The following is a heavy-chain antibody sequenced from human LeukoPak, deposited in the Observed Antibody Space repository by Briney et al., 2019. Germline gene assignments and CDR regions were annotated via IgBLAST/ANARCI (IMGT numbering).Heavy chain of an antibody. V-gene: IGHV3-23*01. Sequence: GGSLRLSCAASGFTFTNYAMSWVRQAPGKGLEWVSGISGGGGSTYYADSVKGRFTISRDNSKNTLYLQMNSLRAEDTAVYYCAKDRGDSYGHFDYWGQGTLVTVSS. CDR2: ISGGGGST. CDR3: AKDRGDSYGHFDY. D-gene: IGHD5-18*01. J-gene: IGHJ4*02. CDR1: GFTFTNYA.